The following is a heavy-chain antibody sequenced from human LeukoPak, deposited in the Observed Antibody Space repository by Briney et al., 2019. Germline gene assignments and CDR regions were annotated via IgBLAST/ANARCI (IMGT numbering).Heavy chain of an antibody. CDR3: ARDVRFTIFGVVTLDY. CDR2: ISAYNGNT. D-gene: IGHD3-3*01. V-gene: IGHV1-18*01. J-gene: IGHJ4*02. Sequence: ASVKVSCKASGYTFTGYGISWVRQAPGQGLEWMGWISAYNGNTNYAQKLQGRVTMTTDTSTSTAYMELRSLRSDGTAVYYCARDVRFTIFGVVTLDYWGQGTLVTVSS. CDR1: GYTFTGYG.